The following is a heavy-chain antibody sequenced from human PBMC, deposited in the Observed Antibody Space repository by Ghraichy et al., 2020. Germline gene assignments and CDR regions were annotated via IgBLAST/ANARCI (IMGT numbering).Heavy chain of an antibody. V-gene: IGHV3-30-3*01. D-gene: IGHD6-19*01. Sequence: GGSLRLSCAASGFTFSSYAMHWVRQAPGKGLEWVAVISYDGSNKYYADSVKGRFTISRDNSKNTLYLQMNSLRAEDTAVYYCAREHSSGWYSIDYWGQGTLVTVSS. CDR2: ISYDGSNK. J-gene: IGHJ4*02. CDR3: AREHSSGWYSIDY. CDR1: GFTFSSYA.